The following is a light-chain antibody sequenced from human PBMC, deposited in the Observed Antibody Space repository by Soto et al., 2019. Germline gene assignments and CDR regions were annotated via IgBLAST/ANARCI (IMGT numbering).Light chain of an antibody. Sequence: QSALTQPASVSGSPGQSITISCTGTSSDVGSYNLVSGYQQHPGKAPKLMIYEVSKRPSGVSNRFSGSKSGNTASLTISGLQAEDEADYYCCSYAGSSTPYVFGTGTKVTVL. CDR1: SSDVGSYNL. CDR3: CSYAGSSTPYV. V-gene: IGLV2-23*02. J-gene: IGLJ1*01. CDR2: EVS.